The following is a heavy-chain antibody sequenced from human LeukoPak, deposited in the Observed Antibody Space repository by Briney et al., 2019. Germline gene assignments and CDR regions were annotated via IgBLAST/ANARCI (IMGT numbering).Heavy chain of an antibody. V-gene: IGHV4-59*08. J-gene: IGHJ4*02. Sequence: KPSETLSLTCTVSSGSISSYYWSWIRQPPGKGLEWIGHISYSGGTNYNPSLKSRVTISLDTSKNQFSLKLNSVTAADTAVYYCARHRDTSGYYFHCDSWGQGALVTVSS. CDR3: ARHRDTSGYYFHCDS. CDR1: SGSISSYY. D-gene: IGHD3-22*01. CDR2: ISYSGGT.